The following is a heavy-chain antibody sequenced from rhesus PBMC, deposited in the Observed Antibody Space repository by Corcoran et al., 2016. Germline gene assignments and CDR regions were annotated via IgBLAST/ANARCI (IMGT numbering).Heavy chain of an antibody. J-gene: IGHJ5-2*02. CDR2: IGGSSGST. Sequence: QVQLQESGPGLVKPSETLSPTCAVPGGSISSSNWLCRFRPPPGKGLGGIGNIGGSSGSTYYNPTLKSRVTISKDTSKNQFSLKLSSVTAADTAVYYCARHLETLDVWGRGVLVTVSS. CDR1: GGSISSSNW. V-gene: IGHV4-65*02. CDR3: ARHLETLDV.